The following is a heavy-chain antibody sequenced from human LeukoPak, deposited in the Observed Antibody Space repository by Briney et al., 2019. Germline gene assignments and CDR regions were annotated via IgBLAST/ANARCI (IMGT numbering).Heavy chain of an antibody. CDR2: ISGSGGST. V-gene: IGHV3-23*01. J-gene: IGHJ3*02. CDR3: ASLSGVSGAFDI. Sequence: TGGSLRLSCAASGFTFSSYAMSWVRQAPGKGLEWVSAISGSGGSTYYADSVKGRFTISRDNSKNTLYLQMNSLRAEDTAVYYCASLSGVSGAFDIWGQGTVVTVSS. D-gene: IGHD6-19*01. CDR1: GFTFSSYA.